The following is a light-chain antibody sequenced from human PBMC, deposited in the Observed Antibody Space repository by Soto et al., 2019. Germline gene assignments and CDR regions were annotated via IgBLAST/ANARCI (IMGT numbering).Light chain of an antibody. Sequence: EIVLTQSPGTLSLSPGERATLSCRASQSVSSSYLAWYQQKPGQAPRLLIYGASNRATGIPDRFSGSGCGTDFNLTISRLEPEDFAVYYCQPYGSSPPFTFGPGTKVDIK. V-gene: IGKV3-20*01. J-gene: IGKJ3*01. CDR2: GAS. CDR3: QPYGSSPPFT. CDR1: QSVSSSY.